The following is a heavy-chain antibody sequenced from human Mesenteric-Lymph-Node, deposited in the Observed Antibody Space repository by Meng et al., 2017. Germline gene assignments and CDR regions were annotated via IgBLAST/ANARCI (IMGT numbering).Heavy chain of an antibody. CDR3: ARVGQWLPIDY. D-gene: IGHD6-19*01. J-gene: IGHJ4*02. V-gene: IGHV4-4*03. Sequence: QVQLQESGPGLLQPPGTQSLTGAVSGGSISRSNWWSWVRQPPGKGLEWIGEIYHSGSTNYNPSLKSRVTISVDKSKNQFSLNLSSVTAADTAVYYCARVGQWLPIDYWGQGTLVTVSS. CDR1: GGSISRSNW. CDR2: IYHSGST.